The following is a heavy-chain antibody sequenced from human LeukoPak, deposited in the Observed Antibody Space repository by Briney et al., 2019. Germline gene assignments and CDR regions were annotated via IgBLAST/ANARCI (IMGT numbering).Heavy chain of an antibody. CDR2: INHSGST. CDR1: GGSFSGYY. J-gene: IGHJ3*02. CDR3: ARDRGSKAPDAFDI. D-gene: IGHD1-26*01. V-gene: IGHV4-34*01. Sequence: SETLSLTCAVYGGSFSGYYWSWIRQPPGKGLEWIGEINHSGSTNYNPSLKSRVTISVDTSKNQFSLKLSSVTAADTAVYYCARDRGSKAPDAFDIWGQGTMVTVSS.